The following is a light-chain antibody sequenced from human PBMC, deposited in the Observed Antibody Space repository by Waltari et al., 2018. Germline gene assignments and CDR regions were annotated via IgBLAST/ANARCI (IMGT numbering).Light chain of an antibody. CDR2: RIY. J-gene: IGLJ3*02. CDR3: AAWDDSLSVWV. Sequence: QSVLTQPPSASGTPGQRVTISCSGGRSNIGNNYVFWYQQFPGTAPKLLIYRIYQRPSGVPDRFSGSKSGTSASLAISGLRSEDEADYYCAAWDDSLSVWVFGGGTKLTGL. CDR1: RSNIGNNY. V-gene: IGLV1-47*01.